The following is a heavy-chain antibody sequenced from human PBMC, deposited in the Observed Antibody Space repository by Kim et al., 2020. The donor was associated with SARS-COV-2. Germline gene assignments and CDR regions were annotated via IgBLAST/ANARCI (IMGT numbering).Heavy chain of an antibody. D-gene: IGHD3-10*01. Sequence: FTISRDNSKNKLYLQMNSLRAEDTAVYYCARDRRITMVRGVIVYYYGMDVWGQGTTVTVSS. V-gene: IGHV3-30*07. J-gene: IGHJ6*02. CDR3: ARDRRITMVRGVIVYYYGMDV.